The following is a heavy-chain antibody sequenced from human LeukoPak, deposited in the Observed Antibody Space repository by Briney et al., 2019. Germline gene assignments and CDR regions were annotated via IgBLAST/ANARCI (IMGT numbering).Heavy chain of an antibody. CDR2: ISGSGGST. CDR3: ARGTLYNWNDKYYFDY. J-gene: IGHJ4*02. Sequence: GGSLRLSCAASGFTFSSSAMSWVRQDPGKGLEWVSAISGSGGSTYYADSVKGRFTISRDNSKNTLYLQMNSLRAEDTAVYYCARGTLYNWNDKYYFDYWGQGTLVTAPS. CDR1: GFTFSSSA. D-gene: IGHD1-20*01. V-gene: IGHV3-23*01.